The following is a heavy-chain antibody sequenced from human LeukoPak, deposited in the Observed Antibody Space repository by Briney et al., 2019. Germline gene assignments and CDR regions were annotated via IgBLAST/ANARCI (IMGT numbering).Heavy chain of an antibody. D-gene: IGHD3-16*01. Sequence: PGGSLRLSCAASGFTFSSYSMNWVRQAPGKGLEWVSSISSSSSYIYYADSAKGRFTISRDNAKNSLYLQMNSLRAEDTAVYYCARAPAGGWFDPWGQGTLVTVSS. CDR3: ARAPAGGWFDP. J-gene: IGHJ5*02. CDR1: GFTFSSYS. V-gene: IGHV3-21*01. CDR2: ISSSSSYI.